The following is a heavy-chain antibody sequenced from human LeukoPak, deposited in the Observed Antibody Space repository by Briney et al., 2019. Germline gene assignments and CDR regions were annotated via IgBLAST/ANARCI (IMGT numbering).Heavy chain of an antibody. CDR2: IKQDGSEK. J-gene: IGHJ4*02. CDR3: ARGGRVTVVMPFDY. CDR1: GFTFSSYA. Sequence: PGGSLRLSCAASGFTFSSYAMHWVRQAPGKGLEWVANIKQDGSEKYYVDSVKGRFTISRDNAKNSLYLQMNSLRAEDTAVYYCARGGRVTVVMPFDYWGQGTLVTVSS. D-gene: IGHD2-15*01. V-gene: IGHV3-7*01.